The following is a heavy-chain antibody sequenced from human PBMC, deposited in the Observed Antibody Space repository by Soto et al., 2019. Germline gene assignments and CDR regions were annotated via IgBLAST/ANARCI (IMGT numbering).Heavy chain of an antibody. J-gene: IGHJ6*02. CDR3: ARQRVYYYGMDV. V-gene: IGHV4-59*08. CDR1: GGSISSYY. CDR2: IYYSGST. Sequence: SETLSLTCTVSGGSISSYYWSWIRQPPGKGLEWIGYIYYSGSTNYNPSLKSRVTISVDTSKNQFSLKLSSVTAADTAVYYCARQRVYYYGMDVWGQGTTVTVSS.